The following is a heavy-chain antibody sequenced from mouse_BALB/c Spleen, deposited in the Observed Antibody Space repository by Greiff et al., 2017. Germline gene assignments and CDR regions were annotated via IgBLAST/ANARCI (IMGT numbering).Heavy chain of an antibody. CDR1: GYAFSSYW. J-gene: IGHJ1*01. D-gene: IGHD3-1*01. CDR2: IYPGDGDT. CDR3: ARAGALRNGYWYFDV. Sequence: QVQLQQSGAELVRPGSSVKISCKASGYAFSSYWMNWVKQRPGQGLEWIGQIYPGDGDTNYNGKFKGKATLTADKSSSTAYMQLSSLTSEDSAVYFCARAGALRNGYWYFDVWGAGTTVTVSS. V-gene: IGHV1-80*01.